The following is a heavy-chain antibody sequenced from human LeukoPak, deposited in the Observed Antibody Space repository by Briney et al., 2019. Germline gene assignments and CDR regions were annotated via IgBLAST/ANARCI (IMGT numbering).Heavy chain of an antibody. CDR1: GGSFSGYY. CDR2: IYYSGST. CDR3: ASGYDYVY. V-gene: IGHV4-59*01. J-gene: IGHJ4*02. Sequence: SETLSLTCAVYGGSFSGYYWSWIRQPPGKGLEWIGYIYYSGSTNYNPSLKSRVTISVDTSKNQFSLKLSSVTAADTAVYYCASGYDYVYWGQGTLVTVSS. D-gene: IGHD5-12*01.